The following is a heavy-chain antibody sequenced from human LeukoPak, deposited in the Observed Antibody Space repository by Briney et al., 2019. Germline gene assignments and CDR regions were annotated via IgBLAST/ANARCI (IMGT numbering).Heavy chain of an antibody. CDR2: ISYDGSNK. CDR1: GFTFSSYA. V-gene: IGHV3-30*04. D-gene: IGHD6-19*01. Sequence: KSGGSLRLSCAASGFTFSSYAMHWVRQAPGKGLEWVAVISYDGSNKCYADSVKGRFTISRDNSKNTLYLQMNSLRAEDTAVYYCASDSSGWYGGYLNYWGQGTPVTVSS. CDR3: ASDSSGWYGGYLNY. J-gene: IGHJ4*02.